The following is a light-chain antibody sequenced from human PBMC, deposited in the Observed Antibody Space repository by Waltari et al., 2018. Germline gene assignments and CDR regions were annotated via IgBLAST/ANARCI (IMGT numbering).Light chain of an antibody. CDR3: ASWDGRLNGWL. CDR2: SYD. Sequence: QSLLTQPPSASGAPGHRVTISCSGTSSNIGTNAVSWYQQLPGAAPKPLIYSYDVGPSVVPDRFSCSRSGTSASLAISWLQSEDEADYYCASWDGRLNGWLFGGGTRLTVL. CDR1: SSNIGTNA. V-gene: IGLV1-44*01. J-gene: IGLJ3*02.